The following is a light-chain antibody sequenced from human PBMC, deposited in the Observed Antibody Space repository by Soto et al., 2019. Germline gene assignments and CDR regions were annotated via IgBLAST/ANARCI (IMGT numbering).Light chain of an antibody. CDR2: LGS. V-gene: IGKV2-28*01. CDR1: QSLLHSNGYNY. Sequence: DIVMTQSPLSLSVTPGEPASISCRSSQSLLHSNGYNYLDWYLQKPGQAPLLLIYLGSNRASGVPDRFSASGSGTDFTLKISRVEAEDVWVYYCMQAVQSPPTFGGGTKVEIK. CDR3: MQAVQSPPT. J-gene: IGKJ4*01.